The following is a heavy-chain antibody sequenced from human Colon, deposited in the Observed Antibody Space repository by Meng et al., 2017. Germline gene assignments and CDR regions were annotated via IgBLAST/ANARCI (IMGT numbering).Heavy chain of an antibody. J-gene: IGHJ4*02. CDR3: SSLLTLDY. V-gene: IGHV4-34*02. Sequence: PLPQSCPCLVTRWSTLSVTCAINAGPCSGYYWSWIRQAPGKGLEWIGEINHSGDTHYNPSLKSRVSMSFDTSKKQFSLHLSSVTAADTAVYYCSSLLTLDYWGPGTLVTVSS. CDR1: AGPCSGYY. CDR2: INHSGDT. D-gene: IGHD2-15*01.